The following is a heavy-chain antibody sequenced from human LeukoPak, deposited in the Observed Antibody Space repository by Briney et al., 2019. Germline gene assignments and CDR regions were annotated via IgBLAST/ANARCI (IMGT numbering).Heavy chain of an antibody. CDR1: GFTFSSYA. V-gene: IGHV3-21*01. Sequence: GGSLRLSCAASGFTFSSYAMSWVRQAPGKGLEWVSAISGSGSYIFYADSVKGRFTISRDNAKNSLYLQMNSLRAEDTAVYYCARGQEYLWLHKDYWGQGTLVTVSS. CDR3: ARGQEYLWLHKDY. J-gene: IGHJ4*02. D-gene: IGHD5-18*01. CDR2: ISGSGSYI.